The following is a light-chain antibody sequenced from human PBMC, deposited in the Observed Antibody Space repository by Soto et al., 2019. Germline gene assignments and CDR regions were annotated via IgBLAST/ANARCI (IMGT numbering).Light chain of an antibody. CDR2: EGS. CDR3: CSYTSSSTRV. V-gene: IGLV2-14*02. CDR1: SSDVGSYNL. J-gene: IGLJ3*02. Sequence: QSALTQPASVSGSPGQSITISCTGTSSDVGSYNLVSWYQQPPGEAPKLMIYEGSKRPSGVSNRFSGSKSGNTASLTISGLQAEDEADYYCCSYTSSSTRVFGGGTKLTVL.